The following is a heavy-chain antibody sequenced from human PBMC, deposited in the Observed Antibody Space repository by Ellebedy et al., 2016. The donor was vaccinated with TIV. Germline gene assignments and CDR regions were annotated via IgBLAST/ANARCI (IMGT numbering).Heavy chain of an antibody. D-gene: IGHD3/OR15-3a*01. V-gene: IGHV1-2*02. CDR1: GYTFTDYF. CDR2: INCNTGDT. Sequence: AASVKVSCKASGYTFTDYFVHWVRQAPGQGLQWMGWINCNTGDTQYAQKFQGRATMTRDTSVSTVSMELTWLTSDDTAFYCCARDPGLDAIDLDYWGPGALVTVSS. CDR3: ARDPGLDAIDLDY. J-gene: IGHJ4*02.